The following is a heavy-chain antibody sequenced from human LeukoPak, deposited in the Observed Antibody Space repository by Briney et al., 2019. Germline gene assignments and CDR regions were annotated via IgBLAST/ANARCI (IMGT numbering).Heavy chain of an antibody. J-gene: IGHJ4*02. V-gene: IGHV1-2*02. CDR3: ARLTVLTTRGYYFDF. D-gene: IGHD4-17*01. CDR2: INPNSGGT. CDR1: GYTFTSYG. Sequence: ASVKVSCKASGYTFTSYGISWVRQAPGQGLEWMGWINPNSGGTNYAQKFQGRVTMTRDTSISTAYMELSRLRSDDTAVYYCARLTVLTTRGYYFDFWGQGTLVTVSS.